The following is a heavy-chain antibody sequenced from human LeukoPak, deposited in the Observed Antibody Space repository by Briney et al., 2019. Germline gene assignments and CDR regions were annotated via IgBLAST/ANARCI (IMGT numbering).Heavy chain of an antibody. D-gene: IGHD3-10*01. CDR1: GGPISSYY. Sequence: SETLSLTCTVSGGPISSYYWSWIRQPPGKGLEWLGYIYYSGSTNYNPSLKSRVTISVDTSKNQFSLKLSSVTAADTAVYYCAREAPGSYSFDYWGQGTLVTVSS. J-gene: IGHJ4*02. V-gene: IGHV4-59*01. CDR3: AREAPGSYSFDY. CDR2: IYYSGST.